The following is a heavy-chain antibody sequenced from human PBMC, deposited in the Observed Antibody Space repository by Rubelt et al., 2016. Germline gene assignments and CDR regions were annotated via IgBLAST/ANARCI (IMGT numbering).Heavy chain of an antibody. CDR2: IYSSGIT. D-gene: IGHD2-15*01. Sequence: QVQLQESGPGLVKPSETLSLTCTVSGGSISSYYWSWIRQPAGKGLEWIGRIYSSGITNYNPSLKSRVLMSVDTSKNQFSLKLSSVTAADTAVYYCARGSGGGYYYYYNGMDVWGQGTTVTVSS. V-gene: IGHV4-4*07. CDR3: ARGSGGGYYYYYNGMDV. CDR1: GGSISSYY. J-gene: IGHJ6*02.